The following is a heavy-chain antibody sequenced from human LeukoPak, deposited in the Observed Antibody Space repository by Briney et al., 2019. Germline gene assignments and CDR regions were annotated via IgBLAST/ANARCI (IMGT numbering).Heavy chain of an antibody. J-gene: IGHJ4*02. CDR3: STEVGVTTDSFDY. D-gene: IGHD1-26*01. CDR2: IKSKTSGGTT. Sequence: GGSLRLSCAAPGLTFSNAWMTWVRQAPGKGLEWVGRIKSKTSGGTTDYVAPVKGRFTISRDDSKNTLYLQMNSLKTEDTAVYYCSTEVGVTTDSFDYWGQGTLVTVSS. V-gene: IGHV3-15*01. CDR1: GLTFSNAW.